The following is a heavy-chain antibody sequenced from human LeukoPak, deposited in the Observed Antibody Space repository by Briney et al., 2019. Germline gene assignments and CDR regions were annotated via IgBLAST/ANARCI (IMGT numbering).Heavy chain of an antibody. Sequence: GGSLRLAWAAAGFTFSSYGMHWVRQAPGKGLEWVAVIWYDGSNKYYADSVKGRFIISRDNSKNPLYLQMNSLRAEDKAVYYCARDYLDWYFDLWGCGTLVTVSS. CDR3: ARDYLDWYFDL. V-gene: IGHV3-33*01. CDR2: IWYDGSNK. CDR1: GFTFSSYG. J-gene: IGHJ2*01.